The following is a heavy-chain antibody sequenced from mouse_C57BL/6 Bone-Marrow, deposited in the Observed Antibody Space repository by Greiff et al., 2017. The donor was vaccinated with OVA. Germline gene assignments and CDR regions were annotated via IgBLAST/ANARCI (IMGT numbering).Heavy chain of an antibody. J-gene: IGHJ1*03. CDR2: FYPGSGSI. CDR3: ARHENSFLYYGSSYGYFDV. D-gene: IGHD1-1*01. Sequence: QVQLKQSGAELVKPGASVKLSCKASGYTFTEYTIHWVKQRSGQGLEWIGWFYPGSGSIKYNEKFKDKATLTADKSSSTVYMELSRLTSEDSAVYFCARHENSFLYYGSSYGYFDVWGTGTTVTVSS. CDR1: GYTFTEYT. V-gene: IGHV1-62-2*01.